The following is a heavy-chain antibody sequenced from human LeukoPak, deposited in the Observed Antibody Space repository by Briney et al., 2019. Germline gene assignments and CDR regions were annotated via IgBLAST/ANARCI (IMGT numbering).Heavy chain of an antibody. CDR1: GYTFTGYY. CDR2: INPNSGGT. V-gene: IGHV1-2*06. J-gene: IGHJ4*02. CDR3: AGQYYYDSSGYYYPY. D-gene: IGHD3-22*01. Sequence: GASVKVSCKASGYTFTGYYMHWVRQAPGQGLDWMGRINPNSGGTNYAQKFQGRVTMTWDTSISKAYMELTRLRSYDTAVYYCAGQYYYDSSGYYYPYWGQGTLVTVSS.